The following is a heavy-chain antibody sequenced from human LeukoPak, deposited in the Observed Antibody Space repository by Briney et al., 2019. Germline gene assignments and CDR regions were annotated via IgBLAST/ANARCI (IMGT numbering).Heavy chain of an antibody. Sequence: SGPTLVNPTQTLTLTCTFSGFSLSTSGMCVSWIRQPPGKALEWLALIDWDDDKYYSTSLKTRLTISKDTSKNQVVLTMTNMDPLDTATYYCAPISDDILTGYYAPFDYWGQGTLVTVSS. D-gene: IGHD3-9*01. CDR2: IDWDDDK. V-gene: IGHV2-70*01. CDR1: GFSLSTSGMC. J-gene: IGHJ4*02. CDR3: APISDDILTGYYAPFDY.